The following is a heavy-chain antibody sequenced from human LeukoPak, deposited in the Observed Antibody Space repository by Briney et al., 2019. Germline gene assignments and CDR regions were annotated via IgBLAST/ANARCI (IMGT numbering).Heavy chain of an antibody. CDR3: ASPIIAAAAAFDI. CDR2: IRYDGSNK. Sequence: PGGSLRLPCAASGFTFSSYGMHWVRQAPGKGLEWVAFIRYDGSNKYYADSVKGRFTISRDNSKNTLYLQMNSLRAEDTAVYYCASPIIAAAAAFDIWGQGTMVTVSS. CDR1: GFTFSSYG. D-gene: IGHD6-13*01. V-gene: IGHV3-30*02. J-gene: IGHJ3*02.